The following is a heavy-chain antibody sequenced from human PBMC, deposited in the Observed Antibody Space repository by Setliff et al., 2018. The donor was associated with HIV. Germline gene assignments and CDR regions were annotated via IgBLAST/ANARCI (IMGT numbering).Heavy chain of an antibody. CDR1: GDTFSNNA. D-gene: IGHD3-22*01. CDR3: ARGGGSNGYFFDS. J-gene: IGHJ4*02. Sequence: VKVSCKASGDTFSNNAINWVRQAPGHGLEWMGKIIPLLDRTHYVQKFQGRVTFSADESTTTAYMELRSLKYEDAAVYYCARGGGSNGYFFDSWGQGTLVTAPQ. CDR2: IIPLLDRT. V-gene: IGHV1-69*11.